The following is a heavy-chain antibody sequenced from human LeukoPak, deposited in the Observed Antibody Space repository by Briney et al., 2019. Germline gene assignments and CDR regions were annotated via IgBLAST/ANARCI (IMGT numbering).Heavy chain of an antibody. J-gene: IGHJ5*02. D-gene: IGHD6-19*01. CDR3: AASGWYRGRWFDP. CDR1: GFTFTSSA. V-gene: IGHV1-58*01. CDR2: IVVGSGYT. Sequence: ASVKVSCKASGFTFTSSAVQWVRQARGQRLEWIGWIVVGSGYTNYAQKFQERVTITRDMSTSTAYMELSSLRSEDTAVYYCAASGWYRGRWFDPWGQGTLVTVSS.